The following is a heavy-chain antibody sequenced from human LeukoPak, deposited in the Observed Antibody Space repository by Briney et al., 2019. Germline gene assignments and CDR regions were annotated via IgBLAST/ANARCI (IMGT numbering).Heavy chain of an antibody. J-gene: IGHJ4*02. CDR1: GYTFTSYA. D-gene: IGHD5-18*01. V-gene: IGHV1-3*01. CDR3: ARGYSYGLFDY. CDR2: INAGNGNT. Sequence: EASVKVSFKASGYTFTSYAMHWVRQAPGQRREWMGWINAGNGNTKYSQKFQGRVTITRDTSASTAYMELSSLRSEDTAVYYCARGYSYGLFDYWGQGTLVTVSS.